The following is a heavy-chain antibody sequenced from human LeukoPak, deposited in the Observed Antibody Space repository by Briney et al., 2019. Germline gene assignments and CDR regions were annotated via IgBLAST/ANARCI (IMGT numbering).Heavy chain of an antibody. CDR3: ARRVRAPSYYFDY. J-gene: IGHJ4*02. D-gene: IGHD3-3*01. Sequence: GSLRLSCAASGFTFSSYSMNWVRQAPGKGLEWVSSISSSSSYIYYADSVKGRFTISRDNSKNTLYLQMNSLRAEDTAVYYCARRVRAPSYYFDYWGQGPLVTASS. V-gene: IGHV3-21*01. CDR1: GFTFSSYS. CDR2: ISSSSSYI.